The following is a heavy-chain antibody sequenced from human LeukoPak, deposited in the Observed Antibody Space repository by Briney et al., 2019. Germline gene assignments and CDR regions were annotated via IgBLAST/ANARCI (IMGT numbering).Heavy chain of an antibody. J-gene: IGHJ4*02. CDR3: ARGGRVREFDY. Sequence: GGSLRLSCAASGLTVSTNYMSWVRQAPGKGLEWVSVIYSGGSTDYTDSVKGLFIISRDNSKNMLYLQMNSLRAEDTAVYYCARGGRVREFDYWGQGTLVAVSS. CDR1: GLTVSTNY. D-gene: IGHD1-1*01. CDR2: IYSGGST. V-gene: IGHV3-53*01.